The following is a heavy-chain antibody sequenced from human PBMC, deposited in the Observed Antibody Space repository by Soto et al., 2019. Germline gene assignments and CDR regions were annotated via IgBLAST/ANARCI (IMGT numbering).Heavy chain of an antibody. CDR2: ISAYNGNT. V-gene: IGHV1-18*01. D-gene: IGHD5-12*01. J-gene: IGHJ4*02. CDR3: ARDSLHIVATMDY. Sequence: GXSVKVSCKASCYTFSSYGISWGRQAPGQGLEWMGWISAYNGNTNYVQKLQGRVTMTTDTSTSTAYMELRSLRSDDTAVYYCARDSLHIVATMDYWGQGTLVTVSS. CDR1: CYTFSSYG.